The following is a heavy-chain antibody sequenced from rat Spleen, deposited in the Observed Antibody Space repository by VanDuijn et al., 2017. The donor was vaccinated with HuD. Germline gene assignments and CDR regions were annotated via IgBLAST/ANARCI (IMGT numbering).Heavy chain of an antibody. D-gene: IGHD1-12*02. CDR1: GFTFSDYN. Sequence: EVQLVESGGGLVQPGRSLKLSCAASGFTFSDYNMAWVRQAPKKGLEWVATLSYDGRSSYYRDSVKGRFTISRDDAKSTLYLQMDSLRSEDTATYYCTRRPYYDGAYYPFAYWGQGTLVTVSS. V-gene: IGHV5-7*01. J-gene: IGHJ3*01. CDR3: TRRPYYDGAYYPFAY. CDR2: LSYDGRSS.